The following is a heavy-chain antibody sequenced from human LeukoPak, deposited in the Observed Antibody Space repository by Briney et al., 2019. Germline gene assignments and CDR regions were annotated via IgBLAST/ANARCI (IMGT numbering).Heavy chain of an antibody. CDR1: GFTFSSYS. J-gene: IGHJ4*02. CDR2: ISSSSSTI. CDR3: ARVVAARNN. Sequence: GGSLRLSCAASGFTFSSYSMNWVRQAPGKGLEWGSYISSSSSTIYYADSVKGRFTISRDNAKNSLYLQMNSLRAEDTAVYYCARVVAARNNWGQGTLVTVSS. V-gene: IGHV3-48*01. D-gene: IGHD6-13*01.